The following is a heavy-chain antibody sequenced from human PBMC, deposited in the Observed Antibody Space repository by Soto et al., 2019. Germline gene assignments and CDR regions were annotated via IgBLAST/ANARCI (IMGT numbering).Heavy chain of an antibody. CDR3: ATVPTYYYDRSGYANACVT. Sequence: IQSLTCTVSGGSIKSGDYYLSGISQPPGKGLEWIGYIYYTGSTFHNPSLKSRINISLDTSKNQFSLRLNSVTAADTAVYYCATVPTYYYDRSGYANACVTWGPGILV. CDR1: GGSIKSGDYY. V-gene: IGHV4-30-4*01. J-gene: IGHJ3*01. D-gene: IGHD3-22*01. CDR2: IYYTGST.